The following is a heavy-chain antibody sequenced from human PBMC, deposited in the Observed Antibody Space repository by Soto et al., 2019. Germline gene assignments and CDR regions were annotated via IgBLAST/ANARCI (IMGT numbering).Heavy chain of an antibody. Sequence: QVQLVQSGAEVKKPGSSVKVSCKASGGTFSPYTINWVRQAPGQGLEWMGRIIPFHGVTNYAQKFQARVTITADKSTSTAYMELSGLRFEDTAMYYCTRDWEITVSTWSFGGFRGRGTLVTVSS. J-gene: IGHJ4*02. CDR3: TRDWEITVSTWSFGGF. D-gene: IGHD3-10*01. CDR1: GGTFSPYT. CDR2: IIPFHGVT. V-gene: IGHV1-69*08.